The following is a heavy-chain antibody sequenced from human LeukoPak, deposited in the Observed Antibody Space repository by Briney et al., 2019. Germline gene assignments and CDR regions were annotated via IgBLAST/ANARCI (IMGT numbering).Heavy chain of an antibody. V-gene: IGHV3-23*01. CDR1: GVTVDSKT. Sequence: GGSLRLSCAVSGVTVDSKTMTWVRQAPGKGLEWVAGVGGRTVTSYYADSVKGRFIISRGTCQNSLYLQMNRLRAEDTATYFCAYCGGDCFSNFYYGMDVWGLGTTVTVSS. CDR3: AYCGGDCFSNFYYGMDV. J-gene: IGHJ6*02. CDR2: VGGRTVTS. D-gene: IGHD2-21*02.